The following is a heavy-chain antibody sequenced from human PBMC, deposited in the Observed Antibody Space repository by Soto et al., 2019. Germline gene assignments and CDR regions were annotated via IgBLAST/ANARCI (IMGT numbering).Heavy chain of an antibody. Sequence: QVQLVQSGAEVKKPGSSVKVSCKASGGTFSSYAIILVRQAPGQGLEWMGGIIPIFGTADYAQKFQGRVTITADEATSTAYMELSSLRSEDTAVYYCASHSSLRGYCISTSCYGYYYGMDVLGQGTTVTVSS. D-gene: IGHD2-2*01. V-gene: IGHV1-69*12. CDR2: IIPIFGTA. CDR3: ASHSSLRGYCISTSCYGYYYGMDV. CDR1: GGTFSSYA. J-gene: IGHJ6*02.